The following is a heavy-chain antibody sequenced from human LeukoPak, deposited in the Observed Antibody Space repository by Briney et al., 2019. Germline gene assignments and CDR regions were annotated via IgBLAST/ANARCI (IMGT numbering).Heavy chain of an antibody. J-gene: IGHJ4*02. D-gene: IGHD5-18*01. V-gene: IGHV4-59*01. CDR2: IYYSGST. CDR3: ARGNVDTAMVWFDY. Sequence: SETLSLTCTVSGGSISSYYWSWIRQPPGKGLEWIGYIYYSGSTNYNPSLKSRVTISVDTSKNQFPLKLSSVTAADTAVYYCARGNVDTAMVWFDYWGQGTLVTVSS. CDR1: GGSISSYY.